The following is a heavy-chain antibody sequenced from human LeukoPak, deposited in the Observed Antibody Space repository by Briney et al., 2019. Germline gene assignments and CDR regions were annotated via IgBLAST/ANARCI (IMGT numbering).Heavy chain of an antibody. J-gene: IGHJ6*03. CDR3: AKGYYDFWSGTYYYMDV. D-gene: IGHD3-3*01. Sequence: GGFLRFSGAALEFTFTSNGMDWVGQGPGKGREWLAVIWYDGSNKYYADSVKGRFTISRDNSKNTLYLQMNSLRAEDTAVYYCAKGYYDFWSGTYYYMDVWGKGTTVTVSS. V-gene: IGHV3-33*06. CDR1: EFTFTSNG. CDR2: IWYDGSNK.